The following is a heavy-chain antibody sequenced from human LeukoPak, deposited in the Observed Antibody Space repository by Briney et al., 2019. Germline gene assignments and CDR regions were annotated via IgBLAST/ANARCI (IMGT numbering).Heavy chain of an antibody. V-gene: IGHV3-48*01. Sequence: GGSLRLSCAASGFFFSDYGMNWVRQAQGKGLEWISYISSGSSDIFYADSVKGRFTISRDNTKNSLFLQMSRLGGEDTAVYYCASGYDFSSGSKRGFDNWGQGTLVTVSS. CDR2: ISSGSSDI. CDR1: GFFFSDYG. J-gene: IGHJ4*02. D-gene: IGHD3-3*01. CDR3: ASGYDFSSGSKRGFDN.